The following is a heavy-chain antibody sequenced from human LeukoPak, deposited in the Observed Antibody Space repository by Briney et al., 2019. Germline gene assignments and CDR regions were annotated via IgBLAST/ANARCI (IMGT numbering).Heavy chain of an antibody. J-gene: IGHJ4*02. CDR1: GGSISNYY. CDR3: ARGAMATTPFFDY. Sequence: KPSETLSLTCPVSGGSISNYYYWTWIRQPPGKGLEWIGYVYYTGSTNFNPSLKSRVTMSLDTSRNQFSLKLTSLTAADTAVYYCARGAMATTPFFDYWGQRTLVTVSS. CDR2: VYYTGST. V-gene: IGHV4-59*01. D-gene: IGHD5-24*01.